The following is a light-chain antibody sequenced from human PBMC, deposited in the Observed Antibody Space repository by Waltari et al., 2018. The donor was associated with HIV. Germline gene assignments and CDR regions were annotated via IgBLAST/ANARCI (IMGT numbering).Light chain of an antibody. Sequence: QSALTQPASVSGSPGQSITISCTGTSSDVGGYNYVSWYQHHPGKAPKLMIYEVSNRPSGVSNRVSGSKSGNTASLTISGLQAEDEADYYCSSYTSSSTLDVVFGGGTKLTVL. J-gene: IGLJ2*01. CDR2: EVS. V-gene: IGLV2-14*01. CDR1: SSDVGGYNY. CDR3: SSYTSSSTLDVV.